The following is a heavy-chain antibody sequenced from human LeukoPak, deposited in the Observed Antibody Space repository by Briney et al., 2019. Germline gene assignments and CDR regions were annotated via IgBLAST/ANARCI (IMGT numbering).Heavy chain of an antibody. V-gene: IGHV3-11*04. CDR3: AELGITMIGGV. CDR2: IGRSGTTI. J-gene: IGHJ6*04. Sequence: GGSLRLSCVASGFTFSDYYMSWIRQVPGKGLEWVSYIGRSGTTIYYADSVKGRFTISRDNAKNSLYLQMNSLRAEDTAVYYCAELGITMIGGVWGKGTTVTISS. D-gene: IGHD3-10*02. CDR1: GFTFSDYY.